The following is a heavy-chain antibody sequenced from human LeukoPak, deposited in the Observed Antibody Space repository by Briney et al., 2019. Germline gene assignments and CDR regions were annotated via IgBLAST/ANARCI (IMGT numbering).Heavy chain of an antibody. D-gene: IGHD2-2*01. Sequence: QPGGSLRLSCAVSGFIVSDKYMTWVRQPPGKGLEWVAVISYDGRNKHYPDSVKGRFTISRDISTDTLWLQMDSLRTEDTAVYYCAKGPLRGTAAAIDYWGQGTLVTVSS. CDR3: AKGPLRGTAAAIDY. J-gene: IGHJ4*02. CDR2: ISYDGRNK. CDR1: GFIVSDKY. V-gene: IGHV3-30*18.